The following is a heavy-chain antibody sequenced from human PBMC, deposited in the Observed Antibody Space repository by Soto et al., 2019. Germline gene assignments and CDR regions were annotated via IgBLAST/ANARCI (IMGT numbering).Heavy chain of an antibody. CDR3: ARDPNDFWSGYGWFDP. CDR2: IWYDGSNK. V-gene: IGHV3-33*01. J-gene: IGHJ5*02. CDR1: GFTFSSYG. Sequence: GGSLRLSCAASGFTFSSYGMHWVRQAPGKGLEWVAVIWYDGSNKYYADAVKGRFTISRDNSKNTLYLQMNSLRAEDTAVYYCARDPNDFWSGYGWFDPWGQGTLVTVSS. D-gene: IGHD3-3*01.